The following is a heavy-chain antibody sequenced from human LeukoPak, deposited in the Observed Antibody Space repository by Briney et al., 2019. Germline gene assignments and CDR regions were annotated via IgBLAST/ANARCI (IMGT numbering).Heavy chain of an antibody. CDR1: GFTFSSYE. J-gene: IGHJ4*02. CDR2: ISSSGSTI. CDR3: ARDGEYYYDSSGYSREFDY. Sequence: GGSLRLSCAASGFTFSSYEMNWVRQAPGKGLEWVSYISSSGSTIYYADSVKGRFTICRDNAKNSLYLQMNSLRAEDTAVYYCARDGEYYYDSSGYSREFDYWGQGTLVTVSS. D-gene: IGHD3-22*01. V-gene: IGHV3-48*03.